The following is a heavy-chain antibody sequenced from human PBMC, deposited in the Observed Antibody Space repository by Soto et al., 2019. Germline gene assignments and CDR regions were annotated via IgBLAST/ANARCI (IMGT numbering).Heavy chain of an antibody. CDR1: GFSLSTGGVG. CDR3: AHRNVEVVAKTTNSFDC. CDR2: IYWDDDK. J-gene: IGHJ4*02. Sequence: QITLKESGPTLVKPTQTLTLTCTFSGFSLSTGGVGVGWIRQPPGKALEWLALIYWDDDKRYSPSLQSRLTFTRASYNHVVLTLANVNPVATATYFCAHRNVEVVAKTTNSFDCWGQGSLVTVSS. V-gene: IGHV2-5*02. D-gene: IGHD2-15*01.